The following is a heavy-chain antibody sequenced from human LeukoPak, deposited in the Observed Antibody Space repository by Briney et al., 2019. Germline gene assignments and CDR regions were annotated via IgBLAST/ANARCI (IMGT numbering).Heavy chain of an antibody. V-gene: IGHV3-7*01. Sequence: PGGSLRLSCAASGFTFTTHWMSWVRQVPGKGLEWVANIKQDGSDKYYVESVKGRFTISRDNAKNSLYLQMNSLRAEDTAVYYCARLSDTEGSSTCYRASDIWGQGTMVTVSS. J-gene: IGHJ3*02. CDR3: ARLSDTEGSSTCYRASDI. CDR1: GFTFTTHW. CDR2: IKQDGSDK. D-gene: IGHD2-2*01.